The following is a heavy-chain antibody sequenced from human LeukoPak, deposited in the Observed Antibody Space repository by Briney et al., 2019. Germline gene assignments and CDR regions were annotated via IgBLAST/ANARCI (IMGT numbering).Heavy chain of an antibody. Sequence: GGSLRLSCAASGFTFSTYWMHWVRQAPGKGLEWVSVIYSGGSTYYADSVKGRFTISRDNSKNTLYLQMNSLRAEDTAVYYCARHHGYYYDSSGYLRTWGQGTLVTVSS. J-gene: IGHJ5*02. CDR2: IYSGGST. CDR3: ARHHGYYYDSSGYLRT. D-gene: IGHD3-22*01. CDR1: GFTFSTYW. V-gene: IGHV3-66*04.